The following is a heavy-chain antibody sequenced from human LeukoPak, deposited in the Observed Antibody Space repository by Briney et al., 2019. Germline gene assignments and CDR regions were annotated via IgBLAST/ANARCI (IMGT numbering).Heavy chain of an antibody. CDR1: GFTFSSYG. CDR3: AKDRLTIFYYFDY. J-gene: IGHJ4*02. D-gene: IGHD3-9*01. CDR2: ISYDGSNK. Sequence: GGSLRLSCAASGFTFSSYGMHWVRQAPGKGLEWVAVISYDGSNKYYADPVKGRFTISRDNSKNTLYLQMNSLRAEDTAVYYCAKDRLTIFYYFDYWGQGTLVTVSS. V-gene: IGHV3-30*18.